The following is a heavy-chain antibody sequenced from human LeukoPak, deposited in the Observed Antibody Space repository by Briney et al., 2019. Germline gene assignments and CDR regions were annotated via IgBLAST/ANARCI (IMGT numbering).Heavy chain of an antibody. D-gene: IGHD3-10*01. Sequence: GGSLRLSCAASGFTFSNYAMNWVRQAPGKGLEWASGISGSGGSTYYADSVKGRFTISRDNSKNTLYLQMNSLRPDDTAVYYCAKDHSKTSYYGSGTYYRPNWFDPWGQGTLVTVSS. J-gene: IGHJ5*02. CDR1: GFTFSNYA. V-gene: IGHV3-23*01. CDR2: ISGSGGST. CDR3: AKDHSKTSYYGSGTYYRPNWFDP.